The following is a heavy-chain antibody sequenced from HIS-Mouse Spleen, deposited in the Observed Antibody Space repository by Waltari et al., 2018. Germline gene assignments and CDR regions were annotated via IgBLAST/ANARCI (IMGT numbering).Heavy chain of an antibody. CDR3: ARGKGSSSWYYFDY. J-gene: IGHJ4*02. CDR1: GGSFSGYY. V-gene: IGHV4-34*01. CDR2: INHSGST. Sequence: QVQLQQWGAGLLKPSETLSLTCAVYGGSFSGYYWSWIRQPPGKGLEWIGEINHSGSTNYNPSLKSRVTISVDPSKNQFSLKLSSVTAADTAVYYCARGKGSSSWYYFDYWGQGTLVTVSS. D-gene: IGHD6-13*01.